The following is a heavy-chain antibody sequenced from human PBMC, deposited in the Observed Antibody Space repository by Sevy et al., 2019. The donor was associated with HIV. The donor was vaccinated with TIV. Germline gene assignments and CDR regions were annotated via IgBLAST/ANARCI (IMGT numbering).Heavy chain of an antibody. J-gene: IGHJ6*02. CDR1: GFIVSSNY. CDR2: IYSSGNT. D-gene: IGHD3-16*01. V-gene: IGHV3-53*01. Sequence: GGSLRLSCAVSGFIVSSNYMTWVRQAPGKGLEWVSVIYSSGNTFYADSVRGRFTISRDNSKNTLYLQMNSLRAEDTAVYYCARGMILGGSWYGMDVWGQGTTVTVSS. CDR3: ARGMILGGSWYGMDV.